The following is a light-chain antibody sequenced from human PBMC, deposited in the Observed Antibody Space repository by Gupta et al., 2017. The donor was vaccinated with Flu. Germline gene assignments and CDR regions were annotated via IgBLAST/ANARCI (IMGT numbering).Light chain of an antibody. Sequence: PATLSVSPGERATLSCRASQSVDSNLAWYQQKPGQAPRLLISETSARATDIPARFSGSGSGTEFTLTISSLQSEDFAVYYCQQDNNWPPTFGHGTKVEVK. V-gene: IGKV3-15*01. CDR3: QQDNNWPPT. CDR2: ETS. CDR1: QSVDSN. J-gene: IGKJ1*01.